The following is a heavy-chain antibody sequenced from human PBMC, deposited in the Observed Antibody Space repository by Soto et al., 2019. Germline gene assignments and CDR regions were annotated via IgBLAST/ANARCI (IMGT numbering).Heavy chain of an antibody. CDR3: ARDSSSLGPYYYYGMGV. CDR2: ISAYNGTT. V-gene: IGHV1-18*01. Sequence: QVHLVQSGPEVKKPGASVKVSCKASGYTFTDFGLSWVRQAPGQGLEWIGWISAYNGTTNHPHRLLVRISLTTDTSTSTAYMELSSLNSDDTAGYYCARDSSSLGPYYYYGMGVWGQGTTVTVSS. CDR1: GYTFTDFG. J-gene: IGHJ6*02. D-gene: IGHD6-6*01.